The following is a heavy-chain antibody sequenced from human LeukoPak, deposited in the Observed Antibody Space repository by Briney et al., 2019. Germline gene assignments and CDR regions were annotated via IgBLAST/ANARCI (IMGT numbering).Heavy chain of an antibody. V-gene: IGHV1-3*01. J-gene: IGHJ6*02. Sequence: ASVKVSCKASGYIFTNYAIQWVRRAPGQRLEWLGWFNPGNGDTRYSQRFQGRVTITSDASATTAYMELHSLTAEDTAVYYCSRDRWHCRVNCDSVYYYGLDVWGQGTTVTVSS. CDR1: GYIFTNYA. D-gene: IGHD4-23*01. CDR2: FNPGNGDT. CDR3: SRDRWHCRVNCDSVYYYGLDV.